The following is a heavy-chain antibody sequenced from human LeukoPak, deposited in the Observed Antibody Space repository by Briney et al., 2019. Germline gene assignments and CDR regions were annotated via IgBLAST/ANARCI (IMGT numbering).Heavy chain of an antibody. CDR2: IKSKTDGGTT. CDR1: GFTFSNAW. D-gene: IGHD3-10*01. V-gene: IGHV3-15*01. Sequence: PGGSLRLSCAASGFTFSNAWMSWVRQAPGKGLEWVGRIKSKTDGGTTDYAAPVKGRFTISRDDSKNTLYLQMNSLKTEDTAVYYCTSYVLLWFGKSEHSDYWGQGTLVTVSS. CDR3: TSYVLLWFGKSEHSDY. J-gene: IGHJ4*02.